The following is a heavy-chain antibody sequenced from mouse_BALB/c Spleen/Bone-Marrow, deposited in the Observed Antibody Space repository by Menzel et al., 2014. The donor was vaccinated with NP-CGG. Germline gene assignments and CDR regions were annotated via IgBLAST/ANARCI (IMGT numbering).Heavy chain of an antibody. J-gene: IGHJ3*01. CDR1: GFDFSRFW. V-gene: IGHV4-1*02. D-gene: IGHD1-2*01. CDR3: ARLGYYGSFAF. Sequence: EVQLQQSGGGLVQPGGSLKLSCAASGFDFSRFWMSWVRQAPGKGLEWIGEINPDSSTINYTPSLKDKFIISRDNAKNTLYLQMSKVRSEDTALYYCARLGYYGSFAFWGQGTLGTVAA. CDR2: INPDSSTI.